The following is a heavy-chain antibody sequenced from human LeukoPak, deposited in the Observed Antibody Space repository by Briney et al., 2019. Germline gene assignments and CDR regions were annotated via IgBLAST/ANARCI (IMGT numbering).Heavy chain of an antibody. V-gene: IGHV4-4*07. Sequence: PSETLSLTCTVSGGSISSYYWSWIRQPAGKGLEWIGRIYSNGGANYNPSLKGRVTMSVDTSKNQFSLKLTSVTAADTAVYYCVKDWHDGSGNYYVRWFDPWGQGTLVTVSS. CDR2: IYSNGGA. CDR3: VKDWHDGSGNYYVRWFDP. D-gene: IGHD3-22*01. J-gene: IGHJ5*02. CDR1: GGSISSYY.